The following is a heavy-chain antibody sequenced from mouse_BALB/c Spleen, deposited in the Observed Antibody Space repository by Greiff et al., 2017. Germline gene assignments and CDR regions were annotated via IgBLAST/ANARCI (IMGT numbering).Heavy chain of an antibody. CDR2: INSNGGST. J-gene: IGHJ2*01. V-gene: IGHV5-6-3*01. Sequence: DVHLVESGGGLVQPGGSLKLSCAASGFTFSSYGMSWVRQTPDKRLELVATINSNGGSTYYPDSVKGRFTISRDNAKNTLYLQMSSLKSEDTAMYYCARVPYYFDYWGQGTTLTVSS. CDR3: ARVPYYFDY. CDR1: GFTFSSYG.